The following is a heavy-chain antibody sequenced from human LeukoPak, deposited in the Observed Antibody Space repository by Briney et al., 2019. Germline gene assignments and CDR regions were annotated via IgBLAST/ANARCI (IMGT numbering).Heavy chain of an antibody. CDR3: VRHSPGPRGVDY. CDR1: VAPYSGYY. J-gene: IGHJ4*02. D-gene: IGHD1-14*01. CDR2: ISHSGST. Sequence: SETLSLTCAVHVAPYSGYYWTWIRQLPGKGLEWIGEISHSGSTKYNPSLGSRVTISIDTSKNQFSLKVISVTAADTAMYYCVRHSPGPRGVDYWAQGTLVTVSS. V-gene: IGHV4-34*01.